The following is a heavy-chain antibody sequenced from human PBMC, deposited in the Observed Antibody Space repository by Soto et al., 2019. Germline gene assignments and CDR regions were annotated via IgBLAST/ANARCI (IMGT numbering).Heavy chain of an antibody. CDR3: ARGERSGRAYSNRAGYYYGMDV. D-gene: IGHD4-4*01. CDR2: IIPIFGTA. J-gene: IGHJ6*02. Sequence: QVQLVQSGAEVKKPGSSVKVSCKASGGTFSSYAISWVRQAPGQGLEWMGGIIPIFGTANYAQKFQGRVRFTAEESTSTASMELSSLRSAETAVYYYARGERSGRAYSNRAGYYYGMDVWGQGTKFTVSS. V-gene: IGHV1-69*12. CDR1: GGTFSSYA.